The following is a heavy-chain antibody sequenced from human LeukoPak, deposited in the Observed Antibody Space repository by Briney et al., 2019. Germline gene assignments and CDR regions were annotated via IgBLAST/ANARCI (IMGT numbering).Heavy chain of an antibody. J-gene: IGHJ3*02. Sequence: GRSLRLSCAASGFTCSSYAMHWVRQAPGKGLEWVAVISYDGSNKYYADSVKGRFTISRDNSKNTLYLQMNSLRAEDTAVYYCAREWIDVGAAFDIWGQGTMVTVSS. D-gene: IGHD2-2*03. V-gene: IGHV3-30-3*01. CDR2: ISYDGSNK. CDR1: GFTCSSYA. CDR3: AREWIDVGAAFDI.